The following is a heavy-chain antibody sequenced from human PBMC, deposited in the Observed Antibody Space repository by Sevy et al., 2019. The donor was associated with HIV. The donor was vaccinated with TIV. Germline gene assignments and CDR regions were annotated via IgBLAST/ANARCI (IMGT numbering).Heavy chain of an antibody. V-gene: IGHV1-2*02. Sequence: ASVVSCKASGYTFTGYYMHWVRQAPGQGLEWMGWINPNSGGTNYAQKFQGRVTMTRDTSISTAYMELSRLRSDDTAGYYCARVSSSRSGRTGMDVWGQGTTVTVSS. CDR3: ARVSSSRSGRTGMDV. CDR1: GYTFTGYY. D-gene: IGHD2-15*01. J-gene: IGHJ6*02. CDR2: INPNSGGT.